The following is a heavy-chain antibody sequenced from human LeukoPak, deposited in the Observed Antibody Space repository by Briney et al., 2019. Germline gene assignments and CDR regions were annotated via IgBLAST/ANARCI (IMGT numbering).Heavy chain of an antibody. J-gene: IGHJ4*02. D-gene: IGHD5-12*01. CDR2: INAGNGNT. CDR3: ARGYSGYDYFDY. V-gene: IGHV1-3*03. Sequence: ASVKVSCKASGYTFTSYAMHWVRQAPGQRLEWMGWINAGNGNTKYSQEFQGRVTITRDTSASTAYMGLSSLRSEDMAVYYCARGYSGYDYFDYWGQGTLVTVSS. CDR1: GYTFTSYA.